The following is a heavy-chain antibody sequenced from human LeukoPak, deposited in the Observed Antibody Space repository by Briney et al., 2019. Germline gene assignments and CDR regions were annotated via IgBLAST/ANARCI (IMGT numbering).Heavy chain of an antibody. CDR3: AQAAAGMSPTDY. J-gene: IGHJ4*02. CDR2: ISGSGGIT. D-gene: IGHD6-13*01. V-gene: IGHV3-48*03. CDR1: GFTFSTYE. Sequence: GGSLRLSCADSGFTFSTYEMNWVRQAPGKGLEWVSYISGSGGITYYADSVKGRFTISRDNAKNSLYLQMNSLRAEDTAVYYCAQAAAGMSPTDYWGQGTLVTVSS.